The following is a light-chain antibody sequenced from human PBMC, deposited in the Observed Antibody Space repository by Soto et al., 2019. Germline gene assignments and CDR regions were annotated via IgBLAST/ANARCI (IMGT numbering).Light chain of an antibody. CDR2: DVS. J-gene: IGLJ1*01. Sequence: QSALTQPASVSGSPGQSIATSCTGTSSDVGGFNYVSWYQQHPGKAPKFMLYDVSSRPSGVSDRFSGSKSGNTASLTVSGLQAEDEADYYYDSYTTSSTYVFGTWTKVTVL. CDR1: SSDVGGFNY. CDR3: DSYTTSSTYV. V-gene: IGLV2-14*03.